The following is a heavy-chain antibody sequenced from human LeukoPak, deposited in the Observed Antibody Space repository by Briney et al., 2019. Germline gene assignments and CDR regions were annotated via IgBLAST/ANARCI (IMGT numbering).Heavy chain of an antibody. CDR2: IYHSGST. D-gene: IGHD3-16*01. CDR3: ARDREGVDP. J-gene: IGHJ5*02. Sequence: SGTLSLTCTVSGGSISSSSYYWGWIRQPPGKGLEWIGSIYHSGSTYYNPSLKSRVTISVDRSKNQFSLKLSSVTAADTAVYYCARDREGVDPWGQGTLVTVSS. V-gene: IGHV4-39*07. CDR1: GGSISSSSYY.